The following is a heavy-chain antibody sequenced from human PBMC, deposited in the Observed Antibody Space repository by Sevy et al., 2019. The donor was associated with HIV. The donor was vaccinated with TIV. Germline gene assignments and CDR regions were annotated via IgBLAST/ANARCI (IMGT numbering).Heavy chain of an antibody. CDR2: IYYSGST. J-gene: IGHJ4*02. Sequence: SETLSLTCTVSGGSISSGGYYWSWIRQHPGKGLEWIGYIYYSGSTYYNPSLKSRVTISVDTSKNHFSLKLGSVTAADTAVYYCARALYGSGSSIDYWGQGTLVTVSS. V-gene: IGHV4-31*03. CDR1: GGSISSGGYY. D-gene: IGHD3-10*01. CDR3: ARALYGSGSSIDY.